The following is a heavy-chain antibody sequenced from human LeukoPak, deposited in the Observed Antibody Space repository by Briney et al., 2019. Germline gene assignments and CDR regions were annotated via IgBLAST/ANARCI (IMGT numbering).Heavy chain of an antibody. J-gene: IGHJ4*02. D-gene: IGHD1-26*01. CDR2: ISGSGGST. V-gene: IGHV3-23*01. CDR3: ARPSVEATNYYFDY. CDR1: GFTFSSYA. Sequence: GGSLRLSCAASGFTFSSYAMSWVRQAPGKGLEWVSAISGSGGSTYYADSVKGRFTISGDNSKNTLYLQMNSLRAEDTAVYYCARPSVEATNYYFDYWGQGTLVTVSS.